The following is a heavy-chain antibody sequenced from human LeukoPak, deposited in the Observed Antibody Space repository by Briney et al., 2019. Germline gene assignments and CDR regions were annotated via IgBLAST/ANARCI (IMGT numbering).Heavy chain of an antibody. Sequence: GGSLRLSCAASGFTVSSNYMSWVRQAPGKGLEWVSVIYSGGSTYYADSVKGRFTISRDNSKNTLYLQMNSLRAEDTAVYYCARGSGSYSYHMDVWGKGTTVTTSS. V-gene: IGHV3-66*01. D-gene: IGHD1-26*01. CDR3: ARGSGSYSYHMDV. CDR2: IYSGGST. CDR1: GFTVSSNY. J-gene: IGHJ6*03.